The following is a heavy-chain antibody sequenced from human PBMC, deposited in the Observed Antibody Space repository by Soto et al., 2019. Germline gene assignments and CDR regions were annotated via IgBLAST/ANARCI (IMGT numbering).Heavy chain of an antibody. V-gene: IGHV4-34*01. CDR1: GGSFSGYY. Sequence: TLSLTCAVYGGSFSGYYWSWIRQPPGKGLEWIGEINHSGSTNYNPSLKSRVTISVDTSKNQFSLKLSSVTAADTAVYYCARGRGVRGVYYFDYWGQGTLVTVSS. D-gene: IGHD3-10*01. J-gene: IGHJ4*02. CDR3: ARGRGVRGVYYFDY. CDR2: INHSGST.